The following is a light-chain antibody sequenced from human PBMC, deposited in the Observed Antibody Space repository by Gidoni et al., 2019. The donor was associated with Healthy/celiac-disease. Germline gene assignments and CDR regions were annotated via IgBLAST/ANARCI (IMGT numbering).Light chain of an antibody. V-gene: IGLV1-40*01. Sequence: QSVLTQPPSVSGAPGQRVTISCTGSSSNIRAGYDVHWYQQLPGTAPKLLLYGNSNRPSGVPDRFSGSKSGTSASLAITGLQAEDEADYYCQSYDSSLSVGVFGGGTKLTVL. CDR1: SSNIRAGYD. CDR2: GNS. CDR3: QSYDSSLSVGV. J-gene: IGLJ3*02.